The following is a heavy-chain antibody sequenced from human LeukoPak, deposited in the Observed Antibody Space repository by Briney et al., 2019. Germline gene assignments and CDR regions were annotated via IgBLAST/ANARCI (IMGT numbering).Heavy chain of an antibody. D-gene: IGHD3-16*01. Sequence: PSGTLSLTCAVSGGSISSSNRWSWVRQPPGKGLEWIGEIYHSGSTNYNPSLKSRVTISVDKSKNQFSLRLSSVTAADTAVYYCARDDSSRTYYFDYWGQGTLVTVSS. CDR1: GGSISSSNR. V-gene: IGHV4-4*02. CDR3: ARDDSSRTYYFDY. CDR2: IYHSGST. J-gene: IGHJ4*02.